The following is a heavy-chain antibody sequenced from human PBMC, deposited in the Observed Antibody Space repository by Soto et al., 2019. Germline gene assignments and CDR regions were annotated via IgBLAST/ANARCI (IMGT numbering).Heavy chain of an antibody. CDR3: VRRVSGNDDY. CDR2: ISSNGGTT. Sequence: EVQLAESGGGMVQPGGSLRLSCVASGFTFSSYDMHWVGQAPGKGLEYVSSISSNGGTTYYGNSVKGRFTISRDNSKNTLYLQMGSLRAEDMAVYYCVRRVSGNDDYWGQGTLVTVSS. D-gene: IGHD1-1*01. J-gene: IGHJ4*02. CDR1: GFTFSSYD. V-gene: IGHV3-64*01.